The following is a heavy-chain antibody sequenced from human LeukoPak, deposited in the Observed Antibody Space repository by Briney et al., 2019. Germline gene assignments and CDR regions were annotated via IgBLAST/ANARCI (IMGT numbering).Heavy chain of an antibody. D-gene: IGHD4-17*01. J-gene: IGHJ6*02. CDR2: INHSGST. Sequence: PSETLSLTCAVYGGSFSGYYWSWIRQPPGKGLEWIGEINHSGSTNYNPSLKSRVTISVDTSKNQFSLKLSSVTAADTAVYYCARGLGRGPTTVTTYYCYYGMDVWGQGTTVTVSS. V-gene: IGHV4-34*01. CDR1: GGSFSGYY. CDR3: ARGLGRGPTTVTTYYCYYGMDV.